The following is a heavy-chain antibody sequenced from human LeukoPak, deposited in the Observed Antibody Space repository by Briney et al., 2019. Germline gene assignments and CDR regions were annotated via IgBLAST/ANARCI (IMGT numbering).Heavy chain of an antibody. Sequence: GASVKVSCKASGYTFTGYYMHWVRQAPGQGLEWVGWINPNSGGTNYAQKFQGRVTMTRDTSISTAYMELSRLRSDDTAAYYCARDPPYYYDSSGRYYYGMDVWGQGTTVTVSS. J-gene: IGHJ6*02. CDR3: ARDPPYYYDSSGRYYYGMDV. CDR2: INPNSGGT. CDR1: GYTFTGYY. D-gene: IGHD3-22*01. V-gene: IGHV1-2*02.